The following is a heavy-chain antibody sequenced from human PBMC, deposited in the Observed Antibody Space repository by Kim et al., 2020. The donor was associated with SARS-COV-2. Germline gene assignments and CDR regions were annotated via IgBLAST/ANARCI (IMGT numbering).Heavy chain of an antibody. CDR3: ARGYSSSGPYAFDI. V-gene: IGHV3-33*05. CDR2: ISYDGSNK. CDR1: GFTFSSYG. D-gene: IGHD6-13*01. J-gene: IGHJ3*02. Sequence: GGSLRLSCAAPGFTFSSYGMHWVRQAPGKGLEWVAVISYDGSNKYYADSVKGRFTISRDNSKNTLYLQMNSLRAEDTAVYYCARGYSSSGPYAFDIWGQG.